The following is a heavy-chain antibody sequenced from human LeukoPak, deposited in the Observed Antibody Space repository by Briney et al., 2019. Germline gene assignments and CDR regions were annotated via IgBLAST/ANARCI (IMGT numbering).Heavy chain of an antibody. Sequence: PGGSLRLSCAASGFTFSDYYMSWIRQAPGKGLERVSYISSSGSTIYYADSVKGRFTISRDNAKNSLYLQMNSLRAEDTAVYYCARDPWLYSSSSGNFDYWGQGTLVTVSS. CDR2: ISSSGSTI. D-gene: IGHD6-6*01. J-gene: IGHJ4*02. CDR1: GFTFSDYY. CDR3: ARDPWLYSSSSGNFDY. V-gene: IGHV3-11*04.